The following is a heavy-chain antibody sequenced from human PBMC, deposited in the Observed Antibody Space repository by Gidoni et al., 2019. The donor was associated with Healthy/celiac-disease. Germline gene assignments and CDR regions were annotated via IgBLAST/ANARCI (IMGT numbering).Heavy chain of an antibody. V-gene: IGHV3-30*04. CDR1: GFTFRSYA. CDR2: ISYGGSNK. J-gene: IGHJ4*02. D-gene: IGHD1-20*01. CDR3: AREGEYNWNDVPYFDY. Sequence: QVQLVESGGGVVQPGRSLRPSCAASGFTFRSYAMHWVRQDAGKGLEWVAVISYGGSNKYYADTVKGRFTISRDNSKNTMYLQMNSLRAEDTAVYYCAREGEYNWNDVPYFDYWGQGTLVTVSS.